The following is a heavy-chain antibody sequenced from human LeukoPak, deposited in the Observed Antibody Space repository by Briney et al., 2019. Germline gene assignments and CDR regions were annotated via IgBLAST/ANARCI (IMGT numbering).Heavy chain of an antibody. V-gene: IGHV1-8*01. CDR3: ARGRPARGDSYGYF. J-gene: IGHJ4*02. CDR2: MNPNSGNT. D-gene: IGHD5-18*01. CDR1: GYTFTSYD. Sequence: ASVKVSRKASGYTFTSYDINWVRQATGQGLEWMGWMNPNSGNTGYAQKFQGRVTMTRNTSISTAYMELSSLRSEDTAVYYCARGRPARGDSYGYFWGQGTRVTVPS.